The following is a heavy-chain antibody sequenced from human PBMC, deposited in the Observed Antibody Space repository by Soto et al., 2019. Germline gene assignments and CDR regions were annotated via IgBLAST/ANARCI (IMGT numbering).Heavy chain of an antibody. V-gene: IGHV4-59*01. CDR3: ARGYGDYLLDY. Sequence: QVQLQESGPGLVKPSETLSLTCTVSGGSISSYYWSWIRQPPGKGLEWIGYIYYSGSTNYNPSLKSRVTISVDTSKNQFSLKRSSVTAADTAVYYCARGYGDYLLDYWGQGTLVTVSS. J-gene: IGHJ4*02. D-gene: IGHD4-17*01. CDR2: IYYSGST. CDR1: GGSISSYY.